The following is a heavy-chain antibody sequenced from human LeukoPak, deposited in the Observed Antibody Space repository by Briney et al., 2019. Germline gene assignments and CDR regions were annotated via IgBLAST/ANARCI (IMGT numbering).Heavy chain of an antibody. D-gene: IGHD4-11*01. CDR3: ARGGLPIYYYYMDV. V-gene: IGHV3-23*01. J-gene: IGHJ6*03. Sequence: GGSLRLSCAASGFTFNTYGMSWVRQAPGKGLEWVSGISGSGGATYYADSAKGRFTVSRDDPHNTLYLQMNSVRAEDTAVYFCARGGLPIYYYYMDVWGKGTTVTVSS. CDR2: ISGSGGAT. CDR1: GFTFNTYG.